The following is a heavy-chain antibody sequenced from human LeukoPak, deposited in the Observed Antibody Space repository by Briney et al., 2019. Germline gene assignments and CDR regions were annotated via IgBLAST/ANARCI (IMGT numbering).Heavy chain of an antibody. Sequence: SEPLSLTCSVSGGSISSYYWSWIRQPPGKGLEWIGCIYYSGSTNYNPSLKSRVTISVDTSKNQFSLKLSSVTAADTAVYYCARRGSDWGQFDYWGQGTLFTVSS. D-gene: IGHD6-19*01. CDR1: GGSISSYY. J-gene: IGHJ4*02. CDR3: ARRGSDWGQFDY. CDR2: IYYSGST. V-gene: IGHV4-59*08.